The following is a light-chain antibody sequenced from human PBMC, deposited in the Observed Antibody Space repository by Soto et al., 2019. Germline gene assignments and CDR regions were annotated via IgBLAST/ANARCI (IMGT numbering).Light chain of an antibody. V-gene: IGKV3-20*01. Sequence: EIVLTQSPGTLSLSPGERATLSCRASQSVSSSYLSWFQQKPGQAPMLLIYGASSSATGIPDRFSGSGSGTAFTLTISRLEADDFAVYYCQHYGRTPPYTFGQGTKLEI. CDR2: GAS. CDR1: QSVSSSY. J-gene: IGKJ2*01. CDR3: QHYGRTPPYT.